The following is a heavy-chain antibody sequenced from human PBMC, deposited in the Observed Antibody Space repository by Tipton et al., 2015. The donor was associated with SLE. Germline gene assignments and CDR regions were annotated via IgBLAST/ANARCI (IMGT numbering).Heavy chain of an antibody. J-gene: IGHJ1*01. V-gene: IGHV4-61*02. Sequence: TLSLTCSVSGGSISSGLNYWSWIRQPAGKGLEWIGRLHSSGSTKYNPSLNSRVTMSLDESKSQFSLTLSSVTAADTAVYYCARLCCIGAAGTGHFQLWGQGTLATVSS. D-gene: IGHD6-13*01. CDR3: ARLCCIGAAGTGHFQL. CDR2: LHSSGST. CDR1: GGSISSGLNY.